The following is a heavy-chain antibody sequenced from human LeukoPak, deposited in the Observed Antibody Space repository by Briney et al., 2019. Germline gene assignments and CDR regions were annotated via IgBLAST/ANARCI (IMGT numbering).Heavy chain of an antibody. V-gene: IGHV4-61*10. D-gene: IGHD5-18*01. CDR2: IYYSGST. CDR3: ARGTGSGYSYGLGVRPSSFDY. J-gene: IGHJ4*02. CDR1: GGSVSSGSYY. Sequence: SQTLSLTCTVSGGSVSSGSYYWSWIRQPAGKGLEWIGRIYYSGSTNYNPSLKSRVTISVDTSKNQFSLKLSSVTAADTAVYYCARGTGSGYSYGLGVRPSSFDYWGQGTLVTVSS.